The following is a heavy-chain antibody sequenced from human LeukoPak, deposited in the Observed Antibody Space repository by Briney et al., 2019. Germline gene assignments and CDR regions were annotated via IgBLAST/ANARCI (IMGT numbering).Heavy chain of an antibody. CDR3: AKCRGGNCYHSDDH. D-gene: IGHD2-15*01. CDR1: GFTFSAHS. V-gene: IGHV3-21*01. CDR2: ISSGSRYI. Sequence: PGGSLRLSCAASGFTFSAHSMNWVRQAPGKGLEWVSSISSGSRYIYYADSVKGRFTISRDNAKDSLYLQMNSLRAEDTAVYYCAKCRGGNCYHSDDHWGQGTLVTVSP. J-gene: IGHJ5*02.